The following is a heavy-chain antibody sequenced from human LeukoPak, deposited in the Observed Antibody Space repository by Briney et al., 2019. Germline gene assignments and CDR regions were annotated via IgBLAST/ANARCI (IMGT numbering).Heavy chain of an antibody. CDR1: GYTFTSYG. Sequence: ASVKVSCKASGYTFTSYGISWVRQAPGQGLEWMGWISVYNGNTNYAQKLQGRVTMTTDTSTSTAYMELRSLRSDDTAVYYCARGDIVVVPAAIRPFDYWGQGTLVTVSS. CDR3: ARGDIVVVPAAIRPFDY. D-gene: IGHD2-2*02. J-gene: IGHJ4*02. CDR2: ISVYNGNT. V-gene: IGHV1-18*01.